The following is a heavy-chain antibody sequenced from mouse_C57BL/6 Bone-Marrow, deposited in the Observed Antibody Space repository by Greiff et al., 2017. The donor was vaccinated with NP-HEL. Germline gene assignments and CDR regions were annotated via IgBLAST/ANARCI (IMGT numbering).Heavy chain of an antibody. CDR2: INPYNGGT. CDR1: GYTFTDYY. CDR3: ASRGSNYYFDY. J-gene: IGHJ2*01. D-gene: IGHD2-5*01. V-gene: IGHV1-19*01. Sequence: EVQLQQSGPVLVKPGASVKMSCKASGYTFTDYYMNWVKQSHGKSLEWIGVINPYNGGTSYNQKFKGKATLTVDKSSSTAYMELNSLTSEDSAVYYCASRGSNYYFDYWGQGTTLTVSS.